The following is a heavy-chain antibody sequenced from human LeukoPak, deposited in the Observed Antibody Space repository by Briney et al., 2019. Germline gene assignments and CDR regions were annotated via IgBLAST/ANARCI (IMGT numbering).Heavy chain of an antibody. Sequence: NPSETLSLTCAVSGGSISSGGYSWSWIRQSPEKGLEWIGYIYPSGRTYYNPSPKSRLNMSLDKSKNQFSLKLNSVTAADTAMYYCASHHYGPFDYWGQGTLITVSS. CDR1: GGSISSGGYS. D-gene: IGHD3-10*01. CDR3: ASHHYGPFDY. V-gene: IGHV4-30-2*06. J-gene: IGHJ4*02. CDR2: IYPSGRT.